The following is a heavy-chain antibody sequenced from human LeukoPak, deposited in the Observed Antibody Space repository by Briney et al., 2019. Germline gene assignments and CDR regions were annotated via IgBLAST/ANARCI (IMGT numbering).Heavy chain of an antibody. D-gene: IGHD5/OR15-5a*01. Sequence: PSETLSLTCTVSGGSIRTYIWSWIWHPPGRGLECSWCISYSGSTDYNPSLKSPLTMSVDTSKNQFSLKLRSVTDADTAMYYCARGLRHRDYYYYGLDVWGAGTTVSVPS. CDR1: GGSIRTYI. CDR3: ARGLRHRDYYYYGLDV. J-gene: IGHJ6*04. V-gene: IGHV4-59*01. CDR2: ISYSGST.